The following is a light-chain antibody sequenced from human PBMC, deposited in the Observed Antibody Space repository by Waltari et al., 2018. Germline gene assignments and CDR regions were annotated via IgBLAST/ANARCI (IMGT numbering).Light chain of an antibody. J-gene: IGLJ2*01. CDR3: SSFTSSSTVL. Sequence: QSALTPAASVSGSPGQSITISCTGTSTDVVAYNYVSWDQQHPGKAPKLMIYDVSNRPSGVSNRFSGSKSGNTASLTISGLQAEDEADYYCSSFTSSSTVLFGGGTRLSVL. CDR2: DVS. V-gene: IGLV2-14*03. CDR1: STDVVAYNY.